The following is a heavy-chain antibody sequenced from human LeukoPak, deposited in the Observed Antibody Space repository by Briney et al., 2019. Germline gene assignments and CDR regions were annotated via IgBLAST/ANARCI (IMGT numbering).Heavy chain of an antibody. J-gene: IGHJ4*02. CDR3: VSFYETY. V-gene: IGHV3-74*01. Sequence: GGSLRLSYAGSGNYWMHWVRQVPGKGLVWVSHINSDGSWTSYADSVKGRFTISKDNAKNTVYLQMNSLRAEDTAVYYCVSFYETYWGRGTLVTVSS. CDR1: GNYW. D-gene: IGHD2/OR15-2a*01. CDR2: INSDGSWT.